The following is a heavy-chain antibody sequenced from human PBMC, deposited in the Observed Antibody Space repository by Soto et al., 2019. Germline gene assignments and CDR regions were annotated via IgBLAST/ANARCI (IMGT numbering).Heavy chain of an antibody. CDR3: ARYSGYDSYYYYGMDV. Sequence: PSETLSLTCTVSGGSISSSSYYWSWIRQPPGEGLEWIGYIYYSGSTNYNPSLKSRVTISVDTSKNQFSLKLSSVTAADTAVYYCARYSGYDSYYYYGMDVWGQGTTVTVSS. CDR1: GGSISSSSYY. D-gene: IGHD5-12*01. CDR2: IYYSGST. J-gene: IGHJ6*02. V-gene: IGHV4-61*01.